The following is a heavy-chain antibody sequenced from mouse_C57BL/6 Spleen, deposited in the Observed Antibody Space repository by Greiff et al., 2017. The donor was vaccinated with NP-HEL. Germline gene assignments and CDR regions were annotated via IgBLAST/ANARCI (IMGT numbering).Heavy chain of an antibody. CDR1: GYTFTSYW. CDR3: ARIYYGYDYAMDY. J-gene: IGHJ4*01. Sequence: QVQLKQPGAELVMPGASVQLSCKASGYTFTSYWMHWVKQRPGQGLEWIGEIDPSDSYTNYNQKFKGKSTLTVDKSSSTAYMQLSSLTSEDSAVYYCARIYYGYDYAMDYWGQGTSVTVSS. V-gene: IGHV1-69*01. D-gene: IGHD2-2*01. CDR2: IDPSDSYT.